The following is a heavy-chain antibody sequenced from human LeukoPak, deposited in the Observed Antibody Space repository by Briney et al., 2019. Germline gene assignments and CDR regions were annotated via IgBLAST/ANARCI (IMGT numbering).Heavy chain of an antibody. V-gene: IGHV3-7*01. D-gene: IGHD6-13*01. Sequence: AGGSLRLSCAASGFTFSSYWMSWVRQAPGKGLEWVANIKQDGSEKYYVDSVKGRFTISRDNAKNSLYPQMNSLRAEDTAVYYCAREGSSSWYSVYYYGMDVWGQGTTVTVSS. CDR2: IKQDGSEK. CDR3: AREGSSSWYSVYYYGMDV. J-gene: IGHJ6*02. CDR1: GFTFSSYW.